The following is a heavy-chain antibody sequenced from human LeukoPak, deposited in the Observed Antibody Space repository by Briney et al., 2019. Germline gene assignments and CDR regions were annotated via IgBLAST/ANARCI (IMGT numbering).Heavy chain of an antibody. CDR1: GFTFSSYS. J-gene: IGHJ4*02. D-gene: IGHD2-2*02. Sequence: GGSLRLSCAASGFTFSSYSMNWVRQAPGKGLEWVSSISGTSTSIYYADSVKGRFTISRDNAKNSLYLQMNSLRAEDTAVYYCARGPIPDYWGQGTLVTVSS. CDR3: ARGPIPDY. V-gene: IGHV3-21*01. CDR2: ISGTSTSI.